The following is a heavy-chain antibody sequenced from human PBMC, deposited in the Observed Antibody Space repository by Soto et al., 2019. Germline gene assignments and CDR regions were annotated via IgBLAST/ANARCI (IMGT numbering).Heavy chain of an antibody. Sequence: ASVKVSCKASGGTFSSYAISWVRQAPGQGLEWMGGIIPILGIANYAQKFQSRVTITADKSTSTAYMELSSLRSEDTAVYYCAREACEQQLYYYYGMDVWGQGTTVTVSS. CDR3: AREACEQQLYYYYGMDV. CDR2: IIPILGIA. V-gene: IGHV1-69*10. CDR1: GGTFSSYA. J-gene: IGHJ6*02. D-gene: IGHD6-13*01.